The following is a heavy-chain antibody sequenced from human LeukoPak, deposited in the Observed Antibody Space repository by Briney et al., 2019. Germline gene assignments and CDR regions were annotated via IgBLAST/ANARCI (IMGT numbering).Heavy chain of an antibody. J-gene: IGHJ3*02. V-gene: IGHV4-39*07. CDR2: IYDSGST. D-gene: IGHD3-10*01. Sequence: SETLSLTCTVSGGSIRSSYYYWGWIRQPPGKGLEWIGSIYDSGSTYYNPSLKSRVTISVDTSKNQFSLKLSSVTAADTAVYYCASGEGHDAFDIWGQGTMVTVSS. CDR3: ASGEGHDAFDI. CDR1: GGSIRSSYYY.